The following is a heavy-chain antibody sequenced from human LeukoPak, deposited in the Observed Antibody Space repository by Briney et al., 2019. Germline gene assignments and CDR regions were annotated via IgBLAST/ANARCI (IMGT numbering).Heavy chain of an antibody. CDR2: ISAYNGNT. CDR3: ARDHSVVVPAAMYYYYMDV. CDR1: GYTFTSYG. V-gene: IGHV1-18*01. Sequence: WASVKVSCKASGYTFTSYGISWVRQAPGQGLEWMGWISAYNGNTNYAQKLQGRVTMTTDTSTSTAYMELRSLRSDDTAVYYCARDHSVVVPAAMYYYYMDVWGKGATVTVSS. D-gene: IGHD2-2*01. J-gene: IGHJ6*03.